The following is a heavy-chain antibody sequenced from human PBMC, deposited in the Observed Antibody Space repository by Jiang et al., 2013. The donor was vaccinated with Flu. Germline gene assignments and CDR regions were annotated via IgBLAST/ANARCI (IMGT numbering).Heavy chain of an antibody. J-gene: IGHJ4*02. CDR3: ARVSYFDSNGFFYYFDY. CDR1: GYSISSGYY. V-gene: IGHV4-38-2*01. D-gene: IGHD3-22*01. Sequence: SLTCAVSGYSISSGYYWGWIRQPPGKGLEWIGNIYHSGSTYCNPSLKSRVTISVDTSKNQFSLKLSSVTAADTAVYYCARVSYFDSNGFFYYFDYWGQGTLVTVSS. CDR2: IYHSGST.